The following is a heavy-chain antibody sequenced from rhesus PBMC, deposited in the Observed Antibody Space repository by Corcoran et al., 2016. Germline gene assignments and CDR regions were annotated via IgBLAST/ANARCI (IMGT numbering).Heavy chain of an antibody. Sequence: QVQLQESGPGLVKPSETLSLTCAVSGGSVSSSNWWSWIRQPPGKGLEGIGYISGSSGSTYYNPSLNRRVTMSTGTSKNQFSLKLSSVTAADAGIYYWSRVPGYSGSWPRFDYWGQGVLVTVSS. CDR1: GGSVSSSNW. D-gene: IGHD6-25*01. V-gene: IGHV4-65*01. J-gene: IGHJ4*01. CDR2: ISGSSGST. CDR3: SRVPGYSGSWPRFDY.